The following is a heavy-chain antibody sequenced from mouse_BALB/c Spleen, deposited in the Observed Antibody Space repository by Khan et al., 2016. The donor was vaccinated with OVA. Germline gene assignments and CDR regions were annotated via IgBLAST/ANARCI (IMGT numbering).Heavy chain of an antibody. CDR2: INTYIGEP. V-gene: IGHV9-1*02. Sequence: QIQLVQSGPELKKPGETVKISCRASGYTFTNYGMNWVKQAPGQGLKWMGWINTYIGEPTYADDFKGRFAFSSDTSASTAYLQINNLKTEDMATYFCARSNVCYWFAYWGQGTLVTVSA. CDR3: ARSNVCYWFAY. CDR1: GYTFTNYG. J-gene: IGHJ3*01.